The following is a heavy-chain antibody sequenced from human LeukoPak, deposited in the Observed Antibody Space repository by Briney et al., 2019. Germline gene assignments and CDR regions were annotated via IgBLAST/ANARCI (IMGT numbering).Heavy chain of an antibody. Sequence: ASVTVSCKASGYTFTGYYMHWVRQAPGQGLEWMGWINPNSGGTNYAQKLQGRVTMTTDTSTSTAYMELRSLRSDDTAVYYCARSGVGYYYDSSGYYPLDSWGQGTLVTVSS. J-gene: IGHJ4*02. CDR2: INPNSGGT. V-gene: IGHV1-2*02. D-gene: IGHD3-22*01. CDR3: ARSGVGYYYDSSGYYPLDS. CDR1: GYTFTGYY.